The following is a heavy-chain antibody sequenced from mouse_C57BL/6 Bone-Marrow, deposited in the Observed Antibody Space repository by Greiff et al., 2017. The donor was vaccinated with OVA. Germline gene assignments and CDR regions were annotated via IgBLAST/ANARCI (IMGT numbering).Heavy chain of an antibody. CDR3: ARDSNYFYWYFDV. CDR1: GYTFTSYW. Sequence: QVQLQQPGAELVKPGASVQLSCKASGYTFTSYWMHWVKQRPGQGLEWIGMIHPNSGSTNYNEKFKSKATLTVDKSSSTAYMQLSSLTSEDSAVYDCARDSNYFYWYFDVWGTGTTVTVSS. V-gene: IGHV1-64*01. CDR2: IHPNSGST. D-gene: IGHD2-5*01. J-gene: IGHJ1*03.